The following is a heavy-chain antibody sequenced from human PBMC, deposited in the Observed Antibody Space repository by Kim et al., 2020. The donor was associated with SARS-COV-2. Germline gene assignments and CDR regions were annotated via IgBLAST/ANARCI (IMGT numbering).Heavy chain of an antibody. V-gene: IGHV1-2*06. J-gene: IGHJ4*02. Sequence: ASVKVSCKASGYTFTGYYMHWVRQAPGQGLEWMGRINPNSGGTNYAQKFQGRVTMTRDTSISTAYMELSRLRSDDTAVYYCAAITYGYGDYEADWVGDYWGQGTLVTVSS. CDR2: INPNSGGT. CDR3: AAITYGYGDYEADWVGDY. CDR1: GYTFTGYY. D-gene: IGHD4-17*01.